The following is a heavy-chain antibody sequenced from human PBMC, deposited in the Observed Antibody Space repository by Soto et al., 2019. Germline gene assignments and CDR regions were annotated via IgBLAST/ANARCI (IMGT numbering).Heavy chain of an antibody. D-gene: IGHD3-22*01. J-gene: IGHJ4*02. CDR3: AKDLGYYYDSGGYYYPGLNFDY. CDR2: ISGSGGST. V-gene: IGHV3-23*01. CDR1: GFTFSSYA. Sequence: PGGSLRLSCAASGFTFSSYAMSWVRQAPGKGLEWVSAISGSGGSTYYADSVKGRFTISRDNSKNTLYLQMNSLRAEDTAVYYCAKDLGYYYDSGGYYYPGLNFDYWGQGTLVTVSS.